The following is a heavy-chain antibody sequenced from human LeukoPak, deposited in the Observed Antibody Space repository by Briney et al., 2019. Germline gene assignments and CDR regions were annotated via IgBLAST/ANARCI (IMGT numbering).Heavy chain of an antibody. CDR2: VSYSGTT. V-gene: IGHV4-59*11. J-gene: IGHJ4*02. Sequence: PSETLSLNCTVSGGSISSHNWCWIRQPPGKGLEWIGYVSYSGTTNYNPSLKSRVTISLDTSKIQFSLKLSSVTAADTAVYYCARDTAVSLWGQGTLVTDSS. CDR1: GGSISSHN. D-gene: IGHD5-18*01. CDR3: ARDTAVSL.